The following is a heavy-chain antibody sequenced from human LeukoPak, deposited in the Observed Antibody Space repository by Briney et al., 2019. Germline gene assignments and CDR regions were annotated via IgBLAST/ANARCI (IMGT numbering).Heavy chain of an antibody. Sequence: PSETLSLTCTVSGGSLSSYYWSWIRQPPGKGLEWIGSIYYSGSTYYNPSLKSRVTISVDTSKNQFSLKLSSVTAADTAVYFCARLLYDFWSGYYYLDAFDIWGQGTMVTVSS. CDR3: ARLLYDFWSGYYYLDAFDI. V-gene: IGHV4-59*05. D-gene: IGHD3-3*01. J-gene: IGHJ3*02. CDR1: GGSLSSYY. CDR2: IYYSGST.